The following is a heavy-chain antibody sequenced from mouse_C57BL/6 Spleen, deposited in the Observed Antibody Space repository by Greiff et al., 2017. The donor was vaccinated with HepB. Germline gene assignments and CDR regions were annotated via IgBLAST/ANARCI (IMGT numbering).Heavy chain of an antibody. CDR2: IDPEDGET. CDR3: ARITTVVAPHFDY. J-gene: IGHJ2*01. D-gene: IGHD1-1*01. V-gene: IGHV14-2*01. CDR1: GFNIKDYY. Sequence: EVMLVESGAELVKPGASVKLSCTASGFNIKDYYMHWVKQRTEQGLEWIGRIDPEDGETKYAPKFQGKATITADTSSNTAYLQLSSLTSEDTAVYYCARITTVVAPHFDYWGQGTTLTVSS.